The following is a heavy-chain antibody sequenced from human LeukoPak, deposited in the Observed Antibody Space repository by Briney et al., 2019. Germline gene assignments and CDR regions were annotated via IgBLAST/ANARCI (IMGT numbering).Heavy chain of an antibody. CDR2: INPNSGGT. D-gene: IGHD2-15*01. CDR3: ARGYCSGGSCLGFYYYYMDV. V-gene: IGHV1-2*02. Sequence: GASVKVSCKAAGYTFTGYYMHWMRQAPGQGLEWMGWINPNSGGTNYAQKFQGRVTMTRDTSISTAYMELSRLRSDDTAVYYCARGYCSGGSCLGFYYYYMDVWGKGTTVTVSS. J-gene: IGHJ6*03. CDR1: GYTFTGYY.